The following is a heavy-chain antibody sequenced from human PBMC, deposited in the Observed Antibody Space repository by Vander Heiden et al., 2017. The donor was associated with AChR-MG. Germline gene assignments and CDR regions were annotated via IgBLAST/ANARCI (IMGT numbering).Heavy chain of an antibody. D-gene: IGHD1-26*01. CDR2: ISYDGSNK. J-gene: IGHJ4*02. CDR1: GFTFSSYG. V-gene: IGHV3-30*18. CDR3: AKAKYSGSYYSGFDY. Sequence: QVQLVESGGGVVQPGRSLRLSCAASGFTFSSYGMHWVRQAPGKGLEWVAVISYDGSNKYYADSVKGRFTISRDNSKNTLYLQMNSLRAEDTAVYYCAKAKYSGSYYSGFDYWGQGTLVTVSS.